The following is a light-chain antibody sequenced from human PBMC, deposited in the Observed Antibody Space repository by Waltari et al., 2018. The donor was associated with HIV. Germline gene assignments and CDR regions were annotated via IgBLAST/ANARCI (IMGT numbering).Light chain of an antibody. CDR1: QSISVW. CDR2: EAS. V-gene: IGKV1-5*03. CDR3: QQYDSFPWT. J-gene: IGKJ1*01. Sequence: DIQMTQSPSTLSASIGDRVTITCRASQSISVWLAWYHQKPGKAAQIQIYEASNLESGVPSRFSCTRSGTEFTLPISSLQPVDSSTFYCQQYDSFPWTFGQGTKVGIK.